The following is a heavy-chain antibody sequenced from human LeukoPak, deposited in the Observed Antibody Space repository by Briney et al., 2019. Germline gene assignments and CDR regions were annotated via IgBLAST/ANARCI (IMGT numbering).Heavy chain of an antibody. CDR1: VYTLTELS. J-gene: IGHJ6*03. V-gene: IGHV1-24*01. CDR2: FAPDDGET. D-gene: IGHD3-10*01. Sequence: ASVKLSCKVSVYTLTELSMHWVRQAPGQGLEWMGGFAPDDGETIYAQKFQGRVTMTEDTSTSTAYMELRSLRSDDTAVYYCARRASVGRVRRGTMVRGVTSSDYYYYYMDVWGKATTVTISS. CDR3: ARRASVGRVRRGTMVRGVTSSDYYYYYMDV.